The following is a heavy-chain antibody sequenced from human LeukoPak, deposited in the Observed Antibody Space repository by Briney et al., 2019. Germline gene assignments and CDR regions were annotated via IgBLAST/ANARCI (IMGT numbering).Heavy chain of an antibody. Sequence: PGGSLRLSCAASGFTFSSYAMSWVRQAPWKGLEWVSAISGSGGSTYYADSVKGRFTISRDNSKNTLYLQMNSLRAEDTAVYYCAKDAHTGTTWDDAFDIWGQGTMVTVSS. J-gene: IGHJ3*02. CDR1: GFTFSSYA. CDR3: AKDAHTGTTWDDAFDI. V-gene: IGHV3-23*01. D-gene: IGHD1-1*01. CDR2: ISGSGGST.